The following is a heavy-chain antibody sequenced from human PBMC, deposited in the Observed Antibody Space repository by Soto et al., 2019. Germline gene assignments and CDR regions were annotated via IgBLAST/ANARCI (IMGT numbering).Heavy chain of an antibody. J-gene: IGHJ6*02. D-gene: IGHD3-10*01. V-gene: IGHV5-10-1*01. CDR1: GYSFSTYW. CDR2: IDPSDSYT. CDR3: TRLLGYGSESFYTDQEHKRYLSAMDV. Sequence: GESLKISCNGSGYSFSTYWINWVRQMPGKGLEWMGRIDPSDSYTDYGPSFQGHVTISADKSLSAAYLQWSSLKASDTAMYYCTRLLGYGSESFYTDQEHKRYLSAMDVWGQGTKVTVYS.